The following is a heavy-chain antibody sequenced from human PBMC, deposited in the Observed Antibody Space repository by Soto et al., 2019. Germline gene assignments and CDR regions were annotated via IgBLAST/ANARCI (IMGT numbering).Heavy chain of an antibody. CDR1: VGSVTSYY. V-gene: IGHV4-59*02. CDR3: ARGTDYTQIASYHYGLDV. D-gene: IGHD4-4*01. J-gene: IGHJ6*02. CDR2: LYYSGST. Sequence: KTSETLSLTCTFSVGSVTSYYWSWIRQPPGKGMEWIGYLYYSGSTSYNPSLKSRVTMSVDMSKNQFSLTLTSVTAADTAVYYCARGTDYTQIASYHYGLDVWGQGTTVTVSS.